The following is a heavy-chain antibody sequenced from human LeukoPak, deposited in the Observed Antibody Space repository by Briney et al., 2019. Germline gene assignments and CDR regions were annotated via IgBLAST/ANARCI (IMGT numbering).Heavy chain of an antibody. Sequence: PSVTLSLTCTVSGGSISSSSYYWGWIRQPPGKGLEWIGSIYYSGSTYYNPSLKSRVTISVDTSKNQFSLKLSSVTAADTAVYYCARGRQQLVRVDYWGQGTLVTVSS. CDR3: ARGRQQLVRVDY. D-gene: IGHD6-13*01. CDR2: IYYSGST. CDR1: GGSISSSSYY. V-gene: IGHV4-39*07. J-gene: IGHJ4*02.